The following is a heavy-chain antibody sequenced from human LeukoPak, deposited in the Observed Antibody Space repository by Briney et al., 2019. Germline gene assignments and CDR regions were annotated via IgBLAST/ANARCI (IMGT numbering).Heavy chain of an antibody. CDR2: IYYSGST. Sequence: SETLSLTCTVSGGSISSSYWSWLRQPPGKGLEWIGYIYYSGSTNYNPSLKSRVTISVDTSKNQFSLKLSSVTAADTAVYYCARERIATYYYDSSGYRGDAFDIWGQGTMVTVSS. V-gene: IGHV4-59*01. CDR3: ARERIATYYYDSSGYRGDAFDI. J-gene: IGHJ3*02. D-gene: IGHD3-22*01. CDR1: GGSISSSY.